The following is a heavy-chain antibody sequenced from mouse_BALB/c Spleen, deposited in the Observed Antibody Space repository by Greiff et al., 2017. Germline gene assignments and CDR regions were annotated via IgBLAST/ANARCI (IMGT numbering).Heavy chain of an antibody. CDR1: GFSLTGYG. V-gene: IGHV2-6-7*01. D-gene: IGHD1-1*01. CDR3: ARDQITTVVARGAMDY. J-gene: IGHJ4*01. Sequence: VKVVESGPGLVAPSQTLSITCTVSGFSLTGYGVNWVRQPPGKGLEWLGMIWGDGSTDYNSALKSRLSIIKDNSKSQVFLKMNSLQTDDTARYYCARDQITTVVARGAMDYWGQGTSVTVSA. CDR2: IWGDGST.